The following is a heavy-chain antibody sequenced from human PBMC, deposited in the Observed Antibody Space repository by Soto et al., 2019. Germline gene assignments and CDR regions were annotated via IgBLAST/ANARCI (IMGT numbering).Heavy chain of an antibody. V-gene: IGHV4-30-4*01. D-gene: IGHD3-22*01. CDR1: GGSISSGDYY. Sequence: SETLSLTCTVSGGSISSGDYYWSWIRQPPGKGLEWIGYIYYSGSTYYNPSLKSRVTISVDTSKNQFSLKLSSVTAADTAVYYCAREVYYYDSSGCDYWGQGTLVTVSS. CDR2: IYYSGST. J-gene: IGHJ4*02. CDR3: AREVYYYDSSGCDY.